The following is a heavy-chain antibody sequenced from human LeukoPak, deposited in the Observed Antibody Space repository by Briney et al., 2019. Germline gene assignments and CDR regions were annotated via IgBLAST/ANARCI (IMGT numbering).Heavy chain of an antibody. CDR3: VRGFDGYFGFDL. Sequence: GGSLRLSCEVSGLTLGDYWMTWVRQAPGQGLECVANINQDGSDNYYVDSVKGRFTISRDNAKNSLSLQMNSLRAEDTAVYYCVRGFDGYFGFDLWGQGTMVTVSS. CDR2: INQDGSDN. CDR1: GLTLGDYW. V-gene: IGHV3-7*05. D-gene: IGHD5-24*01. J-gene: IGHJ3*01.